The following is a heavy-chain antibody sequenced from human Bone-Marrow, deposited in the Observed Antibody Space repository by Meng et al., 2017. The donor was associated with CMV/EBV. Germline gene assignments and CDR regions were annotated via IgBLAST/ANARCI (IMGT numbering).Heavy chain of an antibody. V-gene: IGHV3-74*01. CDR3: ASICWSGNYGMDV. CDR1: GFTFSSYW. Sequence: GASLKISCAASGFTFSSYWMHWVRQAPGKGLVWVSRINSDGSSTSYADSVKGRFTISRDNAKNTLYLQMNSLRAEDTAVYYCASICWSGNYGMDVWGQGTTVTVSS. D-gene: IGHD3-3*01. CDR2: INSDGSST. J-gene: IGHJ6*02.